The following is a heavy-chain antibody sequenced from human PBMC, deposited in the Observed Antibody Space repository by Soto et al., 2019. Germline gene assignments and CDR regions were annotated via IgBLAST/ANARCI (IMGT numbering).Heavy chain of an antibody. J-gene: IGHJ3*02. Sequence: PGGSLRLSXAASGFTFSSYAMSWVRQAPGKGLDWVSAIGGSGGNTYYAGSVKGRFTISRDNSKNTLYLQMNSLRAEDTAVYYCAKAIVGATAHAFDIWGQGTMVTVSS. CDR2: IGGSGGNT. D-gene: IGHD1-26*01. V-gene: IGHV3-23*01. CDR3: AKAIVGATAHAFDI. CDR1: GFTFSSYA.